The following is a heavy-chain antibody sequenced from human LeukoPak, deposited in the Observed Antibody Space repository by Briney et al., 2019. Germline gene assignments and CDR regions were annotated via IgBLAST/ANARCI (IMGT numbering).Heavy chain of an antibody. CDR1: GFRFDDFA. V-gene: IGHV3-43*02. Sequence: PGGSLRLSCAASGFRFDDFAMHWVRQSPGKGLEWVSLVSADGAKSYYAESVRGRFTISRDNSKNSLYLQMNSLRAEDTAVYYCASDRFYFGVWGQGTLVTVSS. J-gene: IGHJ4*02. CDR2: VSADGAKS. CDR3: ASDRFYFGV. D-gene: IGHD3-16*01.